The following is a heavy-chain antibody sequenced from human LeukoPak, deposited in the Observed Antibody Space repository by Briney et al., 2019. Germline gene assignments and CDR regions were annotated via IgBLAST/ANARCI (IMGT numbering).Heavy chain of an antibody. D-gene: IGHD3-22*01. CDR2: IYSGGST. CDR3: ASYPRDSSGYYDY. J-gene: IGHJ4*02. CDR1: GFTVSSNY. V-gene: IGHV3-66*01. Sequence: GSLRLSCAATGFTVSSNYMSWVRQAPGKGLEWVSVIYSGGSTYYADSVKGRFTISRDNSKNTLYLQMNSLRAEDTAVYYCASYPRDSSGYYDYWGQGTLVTVSS.